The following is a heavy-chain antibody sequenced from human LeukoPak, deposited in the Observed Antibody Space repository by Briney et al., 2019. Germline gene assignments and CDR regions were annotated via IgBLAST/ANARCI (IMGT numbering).Heavy chain of an antibody. CDR2: NSDGSST. CDR3: ARVATTSSKWSLDY. J-gene: IGHJ4*02. V-gene: IGHV3-74*01. D-gene: IGHD2-2*01. Sequence: GSLRLSCAASGFTFSAYWMHWVRQSPGKGLVWVSRNSDGSSTDYADSVKGRFTISRDIAKSTLYLQMNSLRAEDTAVYYCARVATTSSKWSLDYWGQGTLVTVSS. CDR1: GFTFSAYW.